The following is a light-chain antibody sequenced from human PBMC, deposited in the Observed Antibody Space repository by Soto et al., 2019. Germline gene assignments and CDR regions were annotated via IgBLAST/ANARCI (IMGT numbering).Light chain of an antibody. CDR3: QQYGSSPLT. CDR1: QSVGNN. Sequence: EIVLTQSPATLSLSPGERATLSCRASQSVGNNLAWYQQKPGQAPGLLIYEASTRATGIPARFSGSGSGTDFTLTISSLEPEDFAVYYCQQYGSSPLTFGGGTKVDIK. V-gene: IGKV3-11*01. CDR2: EAS. J-gene: IGKJ4*01.